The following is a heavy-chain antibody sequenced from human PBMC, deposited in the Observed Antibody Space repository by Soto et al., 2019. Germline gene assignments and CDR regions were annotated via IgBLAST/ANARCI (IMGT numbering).Heavy chain of an antibody. CDR2: IHYSGNS. J-gene: IGHJ5*02. V-gene: IGHV4-31*02. Sequence: PSETLSLTCSVSGDSISSGDDYWSWIRQHPGKGLEWIGYIHYSGNSYSNPSLESRVTISVDTSKNQFSLRLSSVTAADTAVYYCGRASAYCSTTSCPPMEAFWFDPWGQGTLVTVSS. D-gene: IGHD2-2*01. CDR1: GDSISSGDDY. CDR3: GRASAYCSTTSCPPMEAFWFDP.